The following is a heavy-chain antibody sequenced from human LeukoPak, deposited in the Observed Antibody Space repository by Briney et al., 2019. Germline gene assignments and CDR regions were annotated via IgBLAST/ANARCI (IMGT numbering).Heavy chain of an antibody. CDR2: ISSSGSTT. J-gene: IGHJ4*02. D-gene: IGHD2-21*02. Sequence: GGSLRLSCATSGFTFSSYELNWVRQAPGKGLDWVSYISSSGSTTHNADSVKGRFTISRDNAKNSLYLQMNSLRVEDTAVYYCARDPAHCGGDCYSDYWGQGTLVTVSS. CDR1: GFTFSSYE. CDR3: ARDPAHCGGDCYSDY. V-gene: IGHV3-48*03.